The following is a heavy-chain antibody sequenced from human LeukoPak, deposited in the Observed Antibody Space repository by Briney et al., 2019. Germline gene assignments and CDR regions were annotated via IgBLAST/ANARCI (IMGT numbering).Heavy chain of an antibody. V-gene: IGHV3-43*02. CDR2: ISGDGGST. Sequence: GGSLRLSCAASGFTFDDYAMHWVRQAPGKGLEWVSLISGDGGSTYYADSVKGRFTISRDNSKKSLYLQMNSLRTEDTALYYCAKVPYYYDNSGYYSVDYWGQGTLVTVSS. D-gene: IGHD3-22*01. CDR1: GFTFDDYA. J-gene: IGHJ4*02. CDR3: AKVPYYYDNSGYYSVDY.